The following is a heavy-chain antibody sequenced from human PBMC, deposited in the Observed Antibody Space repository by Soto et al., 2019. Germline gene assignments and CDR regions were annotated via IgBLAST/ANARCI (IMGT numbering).Heavy chain of an antibody. CDR3: VRELWGQSDP. CDR2: INNSGKT. J-gene: IGHJ5*02. V-gene: IGHV4-39*01. CDR1: GGSISSSSYY. Sequence: QLQLQESGPGLVKPSETLSLTCTVSGGSISSSSYYWAWIRQPPGQGLEWIGSINNSGKTYYKPSLKSRATLSVNTPKNQFSLRLTPVTAADTAVYYCVRELWGQSDPWGQGTLVTVSS. D-gene: IGHD2-21*01.